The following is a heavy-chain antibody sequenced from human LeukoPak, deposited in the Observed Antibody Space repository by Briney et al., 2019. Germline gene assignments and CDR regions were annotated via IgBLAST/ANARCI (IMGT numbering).Heavy chain of an antibody. D-gene: IGHD3-10*01. V-gene: IGHV4-59*12. CDR2: IYNSGNT. J-gene: IGHJ4*02. CDR1: GGSINSYY. CDR3: ARLGAYSMVRGVAPYYFDY. Sequence: TSETLSLTCTVSGGSINSYYWTWIRQPPGKGLEWIGNIYNSGNTNYNPSLKSRVTISVDTSKNQFSLKLSSVTAADTAVYYCARLGAYSMVRGVAPYYFDYWGQGTLVTVSS.